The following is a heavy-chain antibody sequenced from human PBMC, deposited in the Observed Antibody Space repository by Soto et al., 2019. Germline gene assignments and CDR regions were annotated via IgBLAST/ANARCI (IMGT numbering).Heavy chain of an antibody. J-gene: IGHJ5*02. Sequence: QVQLVESGGGVVQPGRSLRLSCAASGFTFSSYGMHWVRQAPGKGLEWVAVISYDGSNKYYADSVKGRFTISRDNSKNTLYLQMNSLRAEDTAVYYCAKSRPWYGGGAWGWFDPWGQGTLVTVSS. D-gene: IGHD2-15*01. CDR2: ISYDGSNK. V-gene: IGHV3-30*18. CDR3: AKSRPWYGGGAWGWFDP. CDR1: GFTFSSYG.